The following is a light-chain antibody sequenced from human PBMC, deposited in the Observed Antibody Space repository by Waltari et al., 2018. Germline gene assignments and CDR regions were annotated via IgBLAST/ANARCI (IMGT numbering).Light chain of an antibody. J-gene: IGLJ3*02. CDR1: SNDIGDYNY. CDR3: TSFSTISTSL. CDR2: DVT. V-gene: IGLV2-14*03. Sequence: QSALTQPASVSGSPGQSITISCTGTSNDIGDYNYVSWYQHQSGKAPKLMIYDVTGRPSGVSNRCSGSKSGNTACLTISGLQADDEADYYCTSFSTISTSLFGGGTKVTVL.